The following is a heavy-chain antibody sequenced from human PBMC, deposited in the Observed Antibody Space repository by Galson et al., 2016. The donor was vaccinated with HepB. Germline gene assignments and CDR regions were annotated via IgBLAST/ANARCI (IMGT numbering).Heavy chain of an antibody. CDR3: SRRLDDYLWGTYPHVSDYSTDG. CDR2: IYYSAST. Sequence: TLSLTCTVSGGSISSGDYYWSWIRQHPGKGLEWIGYIYYSASTYYNPSLKSRVTISVDTSKNQFSLKLSSVTAADTAVYYCSRRLDDYLWGTYPHVSDYSTDGWGKGTTVTVAS. CDR1: GGSISSGDYY. D-gene: IGHD3-16*01. V-gene: IGHV4-31*03. J-gene: IGHJ6*03.